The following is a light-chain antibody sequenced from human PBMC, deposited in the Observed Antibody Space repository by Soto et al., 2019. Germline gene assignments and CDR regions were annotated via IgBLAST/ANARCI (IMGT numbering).Light chain of an antibody. CDR3: QQYNSYSPWT. J-gene: IGKJ1*01. CDR1: QSISSW. CDR2: DPS. V-gene: IGKV1-5*01. Sequence: DIQMTQSPSTLSASVGDRVTITCRASQSISSWLAWYQQKPGKAPKLLIYDPSSLESGVPSRFSGSGSGTEFTLTICSLQPDDFATYYCQQYNSYSPWTFGQGTKVEIK.